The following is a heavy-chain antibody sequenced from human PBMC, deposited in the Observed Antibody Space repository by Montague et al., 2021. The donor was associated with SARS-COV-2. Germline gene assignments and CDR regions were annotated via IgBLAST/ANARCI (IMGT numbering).Heavy chain of an antibody. V-gene: IGHV4-61*02. CDR2: IYTSGST. J-gene: IGHJ3*02. CDR3: ARDWGGEQPRVNAFNI. Sequence: TLSLTCTVSGDSVSSGSYYWSWIRQPAGKGLEWIGRIYTSGSTNCNPSLKSRVTISVDTSKNQFSLKLSSVTAADTAVYFCARDWGGEQPRVNAFNIWGQGTMVTVAS. D-gene: IGHD3-16*01. CDR1: GDSVSSGSYY.